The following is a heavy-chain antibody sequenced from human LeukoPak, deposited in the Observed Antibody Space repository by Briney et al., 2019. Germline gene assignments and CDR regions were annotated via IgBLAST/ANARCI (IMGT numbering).Heavy chain of an antibody. CDR1: GFTFSSYG. V-gene: IGHV3-30*18. CDR3: AKDRYYGDYPDY. CDR2: ISYDGSNK. D-gene: IGHD4-17*01. Sequence: QPGGSLRLSCAASGFTFSSYGMHWVRQAPGKGLEWVAVISYDGSNKYYADSVKGRFTISRDNSKNTLYLQMNSLRAEDTAVYYCAKDRYYGDYPDYWGQGTLVTVSS. J-gene: IGHJ4*02.